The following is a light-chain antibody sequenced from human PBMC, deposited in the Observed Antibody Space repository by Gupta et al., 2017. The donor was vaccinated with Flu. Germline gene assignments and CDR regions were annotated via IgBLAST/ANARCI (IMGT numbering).Light chain of an antibody. J-gene: IGLJ2*01. V-gene: IGLV2-14*01. Sequence: QSALTQPASVSGSPGQSITISCTGTSSDVGDYNYFSWYQHHPGKAHKLMIFETRRRPSGISDRFSGSKSGVTSSLTIAGRQNEDEADYYCSSETTFSNVVFGGGTKLTVL. CDR3: SSETTFSNVV. CDR1: SSDVGDYNY. CDR2: ETR.